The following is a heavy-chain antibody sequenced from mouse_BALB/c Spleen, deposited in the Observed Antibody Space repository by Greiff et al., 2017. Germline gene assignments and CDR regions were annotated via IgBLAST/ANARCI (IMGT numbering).Heavy chain of an antibody. CDR2: ISSGGSYT. CDR1: GFTFSSYT. Sequence: EVQVVESGGGLVKPGGSLKLSCAASGFTFSSYTMSWVRQTPEKRLEWVATISSGGSYTYYPDSVKGRFTISRDNAKNTLYLQISSLKSEDTAMYYCTRDRGYRYDDYAMDYWGQGTSVTVSS. J-gene: IGHJ4*01. D-gene: IGHD2-14*01. CDR3: TRDRGYRYDDYAMDY. V-gene: IGHV5-6-4*01.